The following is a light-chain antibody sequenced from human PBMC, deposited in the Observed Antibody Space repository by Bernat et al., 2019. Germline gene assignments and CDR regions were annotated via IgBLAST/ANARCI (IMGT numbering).Light chain of an antibody. Sequence: NFMLTQPHSVSESPGKTVTISCTRSSGSVARKNVHWYQKRPGSSRTLVIYEDKQRPSGVPDRFSGSIDKSSNSATLTSSRLKTDDDADDYCQSYEDNQQWRFGGGTKLTVL. CDR2: EDK. J-gene: IGLJ2*01. CDR3: QSYEDNQQWR. CDR1: SGSVARKN. V-gene: IGLV6-57*01.